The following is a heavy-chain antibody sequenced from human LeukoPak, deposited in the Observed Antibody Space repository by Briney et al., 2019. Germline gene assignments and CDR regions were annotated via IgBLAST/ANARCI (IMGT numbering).Heavy chain of an antibody. CDR2: IIPIFGTA. D-gene: IGHD3-10*01. Sequence: SVKVSCKASGGTFSSYAISWVRQAPGQGLEWMGRIIPIFGTANYAQKFQGRVTMTRDTSTSTVYMELSSVRSEDTAVYYCAGYGSGSYYSGFSWGQGTLVTVSS. CDR3: AGYGSGSYYSGFS. V-gene: IGHV1-69*05. CDR1: GGTFSSYA. J-gene: IGHJ5*02.